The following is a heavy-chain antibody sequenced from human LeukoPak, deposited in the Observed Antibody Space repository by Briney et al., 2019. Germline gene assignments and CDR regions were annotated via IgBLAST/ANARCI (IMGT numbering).Heavy chain of an antibody. D-gene: IGHD1-1*01. CDR1: GVSVRSDSNY. Sequence: SETLSLTCTVSGVSVRSDSNYWSWIRQPPGKGLEWIGYISYSGNTDYNPSLKSRVTMSLGTSKNELSLKLDSVTAADTAMYYCARGYRNNWRFDYWGQGTLVTVSS. CDR2: ISYSGNT. CDR3: ARGYRNNWRFDY. J-gene: IGHJ4*02. V-gene: IGHV4-61*01.